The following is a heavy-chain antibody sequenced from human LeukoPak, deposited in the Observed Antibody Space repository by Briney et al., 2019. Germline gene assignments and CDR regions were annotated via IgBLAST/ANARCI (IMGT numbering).Heavy chain of an antibody. CDR2: IKLDGSEK. CDR1: GFTFGKYW. CDR3: ARVYQSTSGRAIDY. V-gene: IGHV3-7*01. Sequence: AGGSLRLSCVASGFTFGKYWMSWVRQAPGKGLEWVANIKLDGSEKNYVDSVKGRFTISRENAKNSLYLQMNSLRVDDTAIYYCARVYQSTSGRAIDYWGQGTLVTVSS. D-gene: IGHD2-2*01. J-gene: IGHJ4*02.